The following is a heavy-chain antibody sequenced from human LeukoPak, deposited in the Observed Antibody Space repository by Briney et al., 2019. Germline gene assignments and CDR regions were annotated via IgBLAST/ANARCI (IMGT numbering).Heavy chain of an antibody. Sequence: PGGSLRLSCAASGFTFSSYSMNWVRRAPGKGLEWVSSISSSSSYIYYADSVKGRFTISRDNAKNSLYLQMNSLRAEDTAVYYCARAQYDILTSAFDIWGHGTMVTVSS. J-gene: IGHJ3*02. CDR1: GFTFSSYS. D-gene: IGHD3-9*01. V-gene: IGHV3-21*01. CDR2: ISSSSSYI. CDR3: ARAQYDILTSAFDI.